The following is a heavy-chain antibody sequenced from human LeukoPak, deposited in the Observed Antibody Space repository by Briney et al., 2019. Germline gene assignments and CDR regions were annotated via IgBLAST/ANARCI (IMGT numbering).Heavy chain of an antibody. V-gene: IGHV3-21*01. CDR1: GFTFSSYE. CDR3: ASGPADRGGY. Sequence: GGSLRLSCAASGFTFSSYEMNWVRQAPGKGLEWVSSISSSSSYIYYADSVKGRFTISRDNAKNSLYLQMNSLRAEDTAVYYCASGPADRGGYWGQGTLVTVSS. J-gene: IGHJ4*02. D-gene: IGHD1-14*01. CDR2: ISSSSSYI.